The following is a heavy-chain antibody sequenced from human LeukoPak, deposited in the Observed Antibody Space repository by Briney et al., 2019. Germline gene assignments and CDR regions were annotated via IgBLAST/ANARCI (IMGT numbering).Heavy chain of an antibody. CDR3: AKYCGGDCFRNFDY. D-gene: IGHD2-21*02. J-gene: IGHJ4*02. CDR1: GFAFSDYA. Sequence: GGSLRLSCAASGFAFSDYAMTWVRQAPGRGLEWFAVIGGGGGGIHYADSVLGRFTISRDNSKNALYLQMNSLRVEDTAVYFCAKYCGGDCFRNFDYWGQGTPVTVSS. V-gene: IGHV3-23*01. CDR2: IGGGGGGI.